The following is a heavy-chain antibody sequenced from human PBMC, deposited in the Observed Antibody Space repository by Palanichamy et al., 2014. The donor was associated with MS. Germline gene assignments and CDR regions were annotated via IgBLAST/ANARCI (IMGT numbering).Heavy chain of an antibody. CDR3: AKYGRDYSLNDAFDL. CDR1: GFSFSSYA. CDR2: ISGSGGNT. V-gene: IGHV3-23*01. J-gene: IGHJ3*01. D-gene: IGHD3-10*02. Sequence: EVQLLESGGGLVQPGGSLRLSCAGSGFSFSSYAMTWVRQAPGKGLDWVSGISGSGGNTDYADSVKGRFTISRDNSKNTLFLQMNSLRAEDTAVYFCAKYGRDYSLNDAFDLWDQGTMVTVSS.